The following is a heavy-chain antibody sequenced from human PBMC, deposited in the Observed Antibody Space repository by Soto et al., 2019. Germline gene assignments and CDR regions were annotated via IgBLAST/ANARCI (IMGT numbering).Heavy chain of an antibody. V-gene: IGHV4-38-2*01. CDR2: IYHSGST. CDR3: ARDYYDSSGLGLVPTFDP. Sequence: SETLCLTCAVSGYSISSGYYWGWIRQPPGKGLEWIGSIYHSGSTYYNPSLKSRVTISVDTSKNQFSLKLSSVTAADTAVYYCARDYYDSSGLGLVPTFDPWGQGTLVT. CDR1: GYSISSGYY. D-gene: IGHD3-22*01. J-gene: IGHJ5*02.